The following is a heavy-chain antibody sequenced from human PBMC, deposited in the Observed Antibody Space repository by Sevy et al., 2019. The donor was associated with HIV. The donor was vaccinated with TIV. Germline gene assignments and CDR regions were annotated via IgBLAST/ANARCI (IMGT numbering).Heavy chain of an antibody. V-gene: IGHV7-4-1*02. CDR3: ARDPPPAVAGLGILTDAFGI. Sequence: ASVKVSCKASGYIFSTYVINWVRQAPGQGLEWMGWIQTSTGNPSYAQGFTGRFVFSVDTSVSTAYLQINSLKAEDSAVYYCARDPPPAVAGLGILTDAFGIWGQGTKVTVSS. CDR1: GYIFSTYV. J-gene: IGHJ3*02. CDR2: IQTSTGNP. D-gene: IGHD6-19*01.